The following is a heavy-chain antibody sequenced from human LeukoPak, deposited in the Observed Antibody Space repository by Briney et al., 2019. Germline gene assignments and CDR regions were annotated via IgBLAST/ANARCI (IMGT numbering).Heavy chain of an antibody. V-gene: IGHV3-48*03. CDR2: ISSSGSTI. J-gene: IGHJ3*02. CDR1: GFTFSSYE. D-gene: IGHD2-2*02. CDR3: AREYSLCSSTSCYKVNAFDI. Sequence: GGSLRLSCAASGFTFSSYEMNWVRQAPGKGLEWVSYISSSGSTIYYADSVKGRFTISRDNAKNSLYLQMNSLRAEDTAVYYCAREYSLCSSTSCYKVNAFDIWGQGTMVTVSS.